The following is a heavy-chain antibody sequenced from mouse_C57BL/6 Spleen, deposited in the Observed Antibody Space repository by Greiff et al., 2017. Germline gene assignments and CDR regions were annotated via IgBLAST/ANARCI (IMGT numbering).Heavy chain of an antibody. V-gene: IGHV14-1*01. CDR1: GFNITGYY. D-gene: IGHD1-1*01. CDR3: TGCEGYSWDWYFDV. CDR2: IDPADGDT. J-gene: IGHJ1*03. Sequence: EVQLQQSGAELGGPGASVKLSCTASGFNITGYYMHWVKQRPEQGLEWIGRIDPADGDTKYAPKFQGKATMTADTSSNTAYLQLSSLTSEDTAVYYCTGCEGYSWDWYFDVWGTGTTVTVSA.